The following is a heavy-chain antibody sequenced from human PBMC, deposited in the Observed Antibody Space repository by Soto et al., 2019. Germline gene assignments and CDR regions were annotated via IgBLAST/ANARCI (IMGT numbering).Heavy chain of an antibody. D-gene: IGHD2-15*01. CDR3: ARGGSLGYCGGGSCYYFDY. CDR1: GFTFSSYS. Sequence: EVQLVESGGGLVQPGGSLRLSCAASGFTFSSYSMNWVRQAPGKGLEWVSYISSSSNTIYYADSVKGRFTISRDNAKNSLSLQMNSLRAEDTAVYYCARGGSLGYCGGGSCYYFDYWGQGTLVTVSS. CDR2: ISSSSNTI. J-gene: IGHJ4*02. V-gene: IGHV3-48*01.